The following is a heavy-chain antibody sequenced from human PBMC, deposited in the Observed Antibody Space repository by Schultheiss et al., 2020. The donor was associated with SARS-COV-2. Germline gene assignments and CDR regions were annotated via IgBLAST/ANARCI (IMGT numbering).Heavy chain of an antibody. CDR1: GFTFSRYD. V-gene: IGHV3-30*03. D-gene: IGHD2-2*02. Sequence: GESLKISCAASGFTFSRYDIHWVRQAPGKGLEWVAVISHDRNNQYYADSVKGRFTISRDNSKNTLYLQMNSLRGEDTAVYYCTTAYPLNDIVVVPAAIRYYYYYGMDVWGQGTTVTVSS. CDR3: TTAYPLNDIVVVPAAIRYYYYYGMDV. CDR2: ISHDRNNQ. J-gene: IGHJ6*02.